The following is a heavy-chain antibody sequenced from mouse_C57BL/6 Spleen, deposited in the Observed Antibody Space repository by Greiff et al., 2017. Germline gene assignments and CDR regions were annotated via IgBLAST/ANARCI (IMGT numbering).Heavy chain of an antibody. J-gene: IGHJ2*01. CDR1: GYTFTSYW. V-gene: IGHV1-50*01. D-gene: IGHD1-1*01. Sequence: VQLQQPGAELVKPGASVKLSCKASGYTFTSYWMQWVKQRPGQGLEWIGEIDPSDSYTNYNQKFKGKATLTVDTSSSTAYMQLSSLKSEDSAVYYCARSPTVLSSDYWGQGTTLTVSS. CDR2: IDPSDSYT. CDR3: ARSPTVLSSDY.